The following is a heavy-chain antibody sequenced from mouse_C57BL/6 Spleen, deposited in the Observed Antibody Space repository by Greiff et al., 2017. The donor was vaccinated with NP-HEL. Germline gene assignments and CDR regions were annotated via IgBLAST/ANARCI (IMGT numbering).Heavy chain of an antibody. V-gene: IGHV1-50*01. CDR2: IDPSDSYT. Sequence: VQLQQPGAELVKPGASVKLSCKASGYTFTSYWMQWVKQRPGQGLEWIGEIDPSDSYTNYNQKFKGKATLTVDTSSSTAYMQLSSLTSEDSAVYYCARLRLDGYYVYWGQGTTLTVSS. D-gene: IGHD2-3*01. CDR1: GYTFTSYW. J-gene: IGHJ2*01. CDR3: ARLRLDGYYVY.